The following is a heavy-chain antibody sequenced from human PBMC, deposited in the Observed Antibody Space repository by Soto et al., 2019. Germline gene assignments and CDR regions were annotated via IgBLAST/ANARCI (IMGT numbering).Heavy chain of an antibody. J-gene: IGHJ3*02. V-gene: IGHV1-8*01. CDR1: GYTFTSYD. CDR2: MNPNSGNT. D-gene: IGHD2-15*01. Sequence: ASVKVSCKASGYTFTSYDINWVRQATGQGLEWMGWMNPNSGNTGYAQKFQGRVTMTRNTSISTAYMELSSLRSEVTAVYYCARVSVVVANHDAFDIWGQGTMVTVSS. CDR3: ARVSVVVANHDAFDI.